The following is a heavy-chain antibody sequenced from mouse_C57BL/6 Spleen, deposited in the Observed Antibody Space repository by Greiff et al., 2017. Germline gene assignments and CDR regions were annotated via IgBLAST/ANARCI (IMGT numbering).Heavy chain of an antibody. D-gene: IGHD2-5*01. J-gene: IGHJ3*01. CDR1: GYTFTDYY. Sequence: QVQLQQSGAELVRPGASVKLSCKASGYTFTDYYINWVKPRPGQGLEWIARIYPGRGNTYYNEKFKGKATLTAEKSSSTAYMQRSSLTSEDSAVYFCARSYYSNYGWFAYWGHRTLVTVSA. V-gene: IGHV1-76*01. CDR2: IYPGRGNT. CDR3: ARSYYSNYGWFAY.